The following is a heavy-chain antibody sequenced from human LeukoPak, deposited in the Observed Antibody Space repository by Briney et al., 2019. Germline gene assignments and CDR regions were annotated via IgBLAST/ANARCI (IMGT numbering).Heavy chain of an antibody. J-gene: IGHJ4*02. V-gene: IGHV3-23*01. D-gene: IGHD1-26*01. Sequence: GGSLRLSCAASGFTFSSYAMSWVRQAPGKGLEWVSAISGSGGSTYYADSVKGRFTISRDNSKNTLYLQMNSLRAEDTAVYYCAKDPGGFGGTYPDYWGQGTLVPVSS. CDR2: ISGSGGST. CDR3: AKDPGGFGGTYPDY. CDR1: GFTFSSYA.